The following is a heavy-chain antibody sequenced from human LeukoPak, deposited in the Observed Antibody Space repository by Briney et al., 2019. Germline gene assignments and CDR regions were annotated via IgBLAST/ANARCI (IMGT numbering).Heavy chain of an antibody. V-gene: IGHV4-4*07. J-gene: IGHJ4*02. CDR3: ARGESTSSPTGFDY. CDR2: IYASGRS. CDR1: SGSNIVSY. Sequence: SETLSLTCTVSSGSNIVSYWSWIRQPAGKGLEWIGRIYASGRSSYSPALTSRVTMSVDTSTNQISLNLRSVTAADTAVYYCARGESTSSPTGFDYWGQGTLVTVSP. D-gene: IGHD6-6*01.